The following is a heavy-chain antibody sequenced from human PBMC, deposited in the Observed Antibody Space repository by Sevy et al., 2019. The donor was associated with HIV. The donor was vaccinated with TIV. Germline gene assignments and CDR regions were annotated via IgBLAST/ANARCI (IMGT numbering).Heavy chain of an antibody. V-gene: IGHV3-11*01. J-gene: IGHJ4*02. D-gene: IGHD3-10*01. CDR1: GFTFGDYY. CDR2: ISSTGSTI. Sequence: GGSLRLSCAASGFTFGDYYMSWIRQAPGKGLEWVSYISSTGSTIYYADSVKGRFTISRDNAKNSLYLQMNSLRAEDTAVYYCARLAGELLFNYSDYWGQGTLVTVSS. CDR3: ARLAGELLFNYSDY.